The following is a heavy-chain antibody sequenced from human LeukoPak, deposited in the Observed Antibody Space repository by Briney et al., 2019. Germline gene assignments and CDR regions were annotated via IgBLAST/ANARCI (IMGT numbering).Heavy chain of an antibody. D-gene: IGHD4/OR15-4a*01. Sequence: GGSLRLSCTVSGFTVSSDSMSWVRQAPGKGLEWVSFIYSGGSTHYSDSVKGRFTISRDNSKNTLYLQMNSLRAEDTAVYYRARRAGAYSHPYDYWGQGTLVTVSS. J-gene: IGHJ4*02. V-gene: IGHV3-53*01. CDR1: GFTVSSDS. CDR2: IYSGGST. CDR3: ARRAGAYSHPYDY.